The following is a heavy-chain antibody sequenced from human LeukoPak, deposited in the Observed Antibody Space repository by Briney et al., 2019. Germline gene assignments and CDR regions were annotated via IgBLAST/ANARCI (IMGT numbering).Heavy chain of an antibody. D-gene: IGHD3-22*01. CDR1: GFRFSDFG. CDR2: IRSEENRF. V-gene: IGHV3-30*02. J-gene: IGHJ4*02. CDR3: ARGREYDSSGYPFAY. Sequence: GGSLRLSCEASGFRFSDFGLHWVRQAPGKGLEWVAFIRSEENRFYYLPSLRGRFTISRDNSKNTLFLQMSSMRHEDTALYYCARGREYDSSGYPFAYWGQGTLVTVSS.